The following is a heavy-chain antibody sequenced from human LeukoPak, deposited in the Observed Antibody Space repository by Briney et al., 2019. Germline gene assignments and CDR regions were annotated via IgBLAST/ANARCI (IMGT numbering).Heavy chain of an antibody. D-gene: IGHD5-24*01. CDR2: IIPILGIA. J-gene: IGHJ4*02. CDR1: GGTFSSYT. V-gene: IGHV1-69*02. CDR3: ARVGDGYNYYFDY. Sequence: ASVKVSCKASGGTFSSYTISWVRQAPGQGLEWMGRIIPILGIANYAQKFQGRVTITADKSTSTAYMELSSLRSEDTAVYYCARVGDGYNYYFDYWGQGTLVTVSS.